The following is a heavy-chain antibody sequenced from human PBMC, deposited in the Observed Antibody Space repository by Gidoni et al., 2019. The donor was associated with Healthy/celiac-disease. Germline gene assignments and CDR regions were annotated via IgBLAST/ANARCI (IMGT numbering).Heavy chain of an antibody. CDR3: AKVFDSSGYYYYFDY. V-gene: IGHV3-23*01. D-gene: IGHD3-22*01. CDR1: GFTFSSYT. Sequence: EVQLLESGGGLVQPGGSLRLSCAASGFTFSSYTLSWVRQAPGKGLEWVSAISGSGGSTYYAGSVKGRFTISRDNSKNTLYLQMNSLRAEDTAVYYCAKVFDSSGYYYYFDYWGQGTLVTVSS. J-gene: IGHJ4*02. CDR2: ISGSGGST.